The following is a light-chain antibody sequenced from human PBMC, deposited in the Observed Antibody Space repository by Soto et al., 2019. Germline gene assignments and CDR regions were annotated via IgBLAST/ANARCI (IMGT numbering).Light chain of an antibody. CDR2: GAS. CDR1: QSVSSSH. Sequence: EIVLTQSPGTLSLSPGERATLSCRASQSVSSSHLAWYQQKPGQAPRLLISGASTRATGIPDRFSGSGSGTDFTLTISRLEPEDFALFFCQHYGGSLWTFGQGTKVDIK. V-gene: IGKV3-20*01. J-gene: IGKJ1*01. CDR3: QHYGGSLWT.